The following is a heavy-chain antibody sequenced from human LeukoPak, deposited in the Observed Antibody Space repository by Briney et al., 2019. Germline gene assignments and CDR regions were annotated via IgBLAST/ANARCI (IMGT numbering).Heavy chain of an antibody. D-gene: IGHD6-6*01. V-gene: IGHV3-74*01. J-gene: IGHJ2*01. CDR2: MSGDGSST. Sequence: PGGSLRLSCAASGFTFSSYWMHWVRQAPGKGLVWVSHMSGDGSSTNYADSVKGRFTISRDNAKNTLFLQTNSLRAEDTAVYYCARQYSSSFHWVFDLWGRGALVTVSS. CDR1: GFTFSSYW. CDR3: ARQYSSSFHWVFDL.